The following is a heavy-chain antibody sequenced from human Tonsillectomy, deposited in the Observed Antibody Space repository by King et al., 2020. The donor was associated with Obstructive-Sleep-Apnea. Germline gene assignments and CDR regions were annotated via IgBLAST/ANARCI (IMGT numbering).Heavy chain of an antibody. CDR1: GFTFSTYG. Sequence: VQLVESGGGVVQPGRSLRLSCAASGFTFSTYGMHWVRQAPGKGLEWVAIISYDGSDKYYADSVKGRFTISRDNSKNTLYLQMNSLRAEETAVYYCAKAFEQWLVPYYYGMDVWGQGTTVTVSS. CDR2: ISYDGSDK. D-gene: IGHD6-19*01. V-gene: IGHV3-30*18. J-gene: IGHJ6*02. CDR3: AKAFEQWLVPYYYGMDV.